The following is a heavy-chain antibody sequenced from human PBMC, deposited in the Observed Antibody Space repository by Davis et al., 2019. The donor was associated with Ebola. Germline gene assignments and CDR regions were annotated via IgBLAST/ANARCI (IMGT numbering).Heavy chain of an antibody. J-gene: IGHJ3*02. CDR2: IYTGDSDT. Sequence: GESLKISCQDSGNSFTSHWIGWVRQMPGKGLEWMGIIYTGDSDTRYSPSFRGHVTISADKSIKTAYLQWSSLKASDTAMYYCASLRRTITGMDDGFDIWGQGTMVTVSS. CDR1: GNSFTSHW. V-gene: IGHV5-51*01. D-gene: IGHD1-1*01. CDR3: ASLRRTITGMDDGFDI.